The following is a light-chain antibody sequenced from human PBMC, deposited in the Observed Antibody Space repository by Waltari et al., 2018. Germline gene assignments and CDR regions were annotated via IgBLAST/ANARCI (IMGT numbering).Light chain of an antibody. J-gene: IGLJ3*02. CDR1: SSAVGRYNY. CDR3: ASYIPGSTLV. V-gene: IGLV2-14*01. CDR2: DVT. Sequence: QSALPQPASVSGSPGQSIPISCTGRSSAVGRYNYVSWYHPFPDRAPKLMIYDVTNRPSGVSNRFSGSKSANTASLTISGLQPEDEADYYCASYIPGSTLVFGGGTKLTVL.